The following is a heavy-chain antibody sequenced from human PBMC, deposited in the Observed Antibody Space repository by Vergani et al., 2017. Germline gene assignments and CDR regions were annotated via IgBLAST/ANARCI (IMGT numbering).Heavy chain of an antibody. V-gene: IGHV3-23*01. Sequence: EVQLLESGGGLVQPGGSLRLSCAASGFTFSSYAMSWVRQAPGKGLEWVSAISGSGGSTYYADSVKGRFTISRDISKNTLYLQMNSLRAEDTAVYYCAKTGYHRGAPGGYYYYYMDVWGKGTTVTVSS. CDR2: ISGSGGST. J-gene: IGHJ6*03. CDR1: GFTFSSYA. D-gene: IGHD5-12*01. CDR3: AKTGYHRGAPGGYYYYYMDV.